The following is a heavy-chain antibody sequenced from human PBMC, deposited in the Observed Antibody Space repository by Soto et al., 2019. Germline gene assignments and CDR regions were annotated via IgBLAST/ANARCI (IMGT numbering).Heavy chain of an antibody. J-gene: IGHJ6*02. CDR1: GYTFTGYY. D-gene: IGHD3-10*01. CDR3: ARVGTMVRGVPHYGMDV. Sequence: GASVKVSCKASGYTFTGYYMHWVRQAPGQGLEWMGWINPNSGGTNYAQKFQGWVTMTRDTSISTAYMELSRLRSDDTAVYYCARVGTMVRGVPHYGMDVWGQGTTVTVS. V-gene: IGHV1-2*04. CDR2: INPNSGGT.